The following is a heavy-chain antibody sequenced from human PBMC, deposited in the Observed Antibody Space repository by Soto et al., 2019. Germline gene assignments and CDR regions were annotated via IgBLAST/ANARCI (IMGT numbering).Heavy chain of an antibody. J-gene: IGHJ6*02. CDR1: GYSFTRYG. CDR2: INAYNGNT. D-gene: IGHD2-8*01. Sequence: QVQLVQSGAEVKNPGASVKVSCKASGYSFTRYGIGRARQAPGQGLEWMGWINAYNGNTNYAPNLQGRLTLTTDTSTSPAYMELRSLRSNDTAIYYCAMVDVYFTPSPQDVCGQGTTVTVSS. V-gene: IGHV1-18*01. CDR3: AMVDVYFTPSPQDV.